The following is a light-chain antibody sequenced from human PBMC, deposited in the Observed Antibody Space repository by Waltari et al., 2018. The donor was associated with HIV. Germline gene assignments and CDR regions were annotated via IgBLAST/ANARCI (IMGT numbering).Light chain of an antibody. CDR1: QSISSSS. V-gene: IGKV3-20*01. CDR3: QQYGGSPRT. Sequence: ETVLTQSPGTLSLSPGEIATLSCRASQSISSSSLAWYQQKPGQAPRLLIYVASSRATGIPDRFSGSGSGTDFTLTISRLEPEDFAVYYCQQYGGSPRTFGQGTKVEIK. J-gene: IGKJ1*01. CDR2: VAS.